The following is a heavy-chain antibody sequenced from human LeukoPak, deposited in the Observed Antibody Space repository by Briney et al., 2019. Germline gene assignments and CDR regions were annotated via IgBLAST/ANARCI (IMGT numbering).Heavy chain of an antibody. CDR1: GFTFSSYW. Sequence: GGSLRLSCAASGFTFSSYWMHWVRQAPGKGLVWVSRINSDGSSTSYADSVKGRFTISRDNAKNTLYLQMNRLRGEDTAVYYCARGGVYCSGGSCYVSAFDIWGQGTMVTVSS. CDR3: ARGGVYCSGGSCYVSAFDI. D-gene: IGHD2-15*01. V-gene: IGHV3-74*01. J-gene: IGHJ3*02. CDR2: INSDGSST.